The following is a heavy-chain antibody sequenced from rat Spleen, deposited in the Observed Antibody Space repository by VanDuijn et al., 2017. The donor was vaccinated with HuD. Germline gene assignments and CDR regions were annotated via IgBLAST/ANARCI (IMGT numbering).Heavy chain of an antibody. J-gene: IGHJ4*01. CDR3: ARVIIRGVMDA. Sequence: EVQLQESGPGLVKPSQSLSLTCSVTTYSITSNYWGWIRKFPGNKMEWIGHISYSGSTSYNPSLKSRISITRDTSKNQFFLQVNSVTTEDTATYYCARVIIRGVMDAWGQGASVTVSS. V-gene: IGHV3-1*01. CDR2: ISYSGST. D-gene: IGHD4-3*01. CDR1: TYSITSNY.